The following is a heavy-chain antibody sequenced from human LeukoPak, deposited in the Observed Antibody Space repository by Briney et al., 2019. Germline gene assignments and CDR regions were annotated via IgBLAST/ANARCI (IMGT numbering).Heavy chain of an antibody. Sequence: SETLSLTXTVSGGSISSYYWSWIRQPPGKGLEWIGYIYYSGSTNYNPSLKSRVTISVDTSKNQFSLELSSVTAADTAVYYCAKGYSSPAPYYYYYMDVWGKETTVTVFS. CDR1: GGSISSYY. CDR3: AKGYSSPAPYYYYYMDV. D-gene: IGHD6-13*01. V-gene: IGHV4-59*01. CDR2: IYYSGST. J-gene: IGHJ6*03.